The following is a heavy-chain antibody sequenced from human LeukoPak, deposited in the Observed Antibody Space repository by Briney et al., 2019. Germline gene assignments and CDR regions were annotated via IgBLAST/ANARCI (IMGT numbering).Heavy chain of an antibody. CDR1: GFRFDNFA. Sequence: GGSLRLSCTASGFRFDNFAIQWVRQAPGKGLVWVAVVSANGSNKYYGDSLRGRFTVSRDNSKDTVYLQINSVRSEDAAVHYCARDGRYGSGAMGFFDYWGQGALVTVSS. CDR2: VSANGSNK. D-gene: IGHD3-10*01. J-gene: IGHJ4*02. CDR3: ARDGRYGSGAMGFFDY. V-gene: IGHV3-30*04.